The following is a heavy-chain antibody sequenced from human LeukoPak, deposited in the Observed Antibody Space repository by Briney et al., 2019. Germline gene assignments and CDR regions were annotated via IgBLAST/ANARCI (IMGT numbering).Heavy chain of an antibody. CDR3: VVDLSGSADY. D-gene: IGHD3-10*01. J-gene: IGHJ4*02. CDR2: ISGSGDTT. V-gene: IGHV3-23*01. CDR1: GFTFSSYA. Sequence: GGSLRLSCAASGFTFSSYAMTWVRQAPGKGLEWVSVISGSGDTTYYADSVKGRFTISRDNSKNTLYLQMNSLRAEDSALYYCVVDLSGSADYWGQGTLVTVSS.